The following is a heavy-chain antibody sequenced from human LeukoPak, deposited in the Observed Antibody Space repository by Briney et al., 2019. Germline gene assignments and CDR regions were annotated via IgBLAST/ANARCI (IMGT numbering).Heavy chain of an antibody. CDR2: INQGGSDK. CDR3: TRDRSRAEDD. V-gene: IGHV3-7*01. D-gene: IGHD1-14*01. Sequence: GGSLRLPCAASGFIFSGHWMSWVRQAPGKGLEWVANINQGGSDKYYVDSVKGRFTISRDNANNLLYLQMNSLRGEDTAVYYCTRDRSRAEDDWGQGTLVTVSS. J-gene: IGHJ4*02. CDR1: GFIFSGHW.